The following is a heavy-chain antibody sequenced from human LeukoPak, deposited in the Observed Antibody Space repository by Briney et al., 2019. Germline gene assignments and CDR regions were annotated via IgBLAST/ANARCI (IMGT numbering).Heavy chain of an antibody. CDR3: TRDLFVGHYYGSGSYYPFDY. V-gene: IGHV3-49*04. CDR1: GFTFSGSA. Sequence: PGGSLRLSCAASGFTFSGSAMHWVRQASGKGLEWVGFIRSKAYGGTTEYAASVKGRFTISRDDSKSIAYLQMNSLKTEDTAVYYCTRDLFVGHYYGSGSYYPFDYWGQGTLVTVSS. CDR2: IRSKAYGGTT. J-gene: IGHJ4*02. D-gene: IGHD3-10*01.